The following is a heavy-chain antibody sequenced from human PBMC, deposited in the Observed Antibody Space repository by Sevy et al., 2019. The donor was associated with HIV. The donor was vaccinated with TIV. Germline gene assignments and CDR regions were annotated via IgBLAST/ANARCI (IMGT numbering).Heavy chain of an antibody. V-gene: IGHV3-23*01. CDR2: ISGSGFST. J-gene: IGHJ6*02. Sequence: GGSLRLSCAASGFTFDNNAMYWVRQAPGKGLEWVSVISGSGFSTNYAGSVKGRFTISRDISKSTLYLQLNSLRAEDPGVYYCAKVYYYDSGTVIPRGMDVWGQGTTVTVSS. CDR1: GFTFDNNA. D-gene: IGHD3-10*01. CDR3: AKVYYYDSGTVIPRGMDV.